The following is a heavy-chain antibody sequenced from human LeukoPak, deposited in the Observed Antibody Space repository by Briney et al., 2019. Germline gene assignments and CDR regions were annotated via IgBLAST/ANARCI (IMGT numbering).Heavy chain of an antibody. CDR2: FDGSGAGT. D-gene: IGHD5-12*01. V-gene: IGHV3-23*01. CDR1: GFTFSSYA. Sequence: GGSLRLSCAASGFTFSSYAMSWVRQAPGKGLEWVSGFDGSGAGTFYADSVKGRFTISRDNSKNTLYLQMSSLRAEDTAVYYCAKEWGLYSGYFFDYWGQGTLVTVYS. CDR3: AKEWGLYSGYFFDY. J-gene: IGHJ4*02.